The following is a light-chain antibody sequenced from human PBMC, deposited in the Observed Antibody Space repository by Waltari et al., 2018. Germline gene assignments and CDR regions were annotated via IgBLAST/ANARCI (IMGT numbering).Light chain of an antibody. Sequence: DVRMTQSPSTLSASVGDRVTITYRASQSMNKWVAWYQQKPGKAPKLLIYKASSLESGVPSRFSGSGSGTDFTLTISSLQTDDFATYYCQPYSTYSKAFGQGTTLE. CDR1: QSMNKW. CDR3: QPYSTYSKA. CDR2: KAS. V-gene: IGKV1-5*03. J-gene: IGKJ2*01.